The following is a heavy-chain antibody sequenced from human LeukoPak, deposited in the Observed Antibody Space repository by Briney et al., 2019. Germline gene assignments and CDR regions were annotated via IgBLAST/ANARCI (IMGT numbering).Heavy chain of an antibody. V-gene: IGHV1-8*01. CDR3: ARATSDIVVVVAATPSAFDI. CDR2: MNPNSGNT. D-gene: IGHD2-15*01. J-gene: IGHJ3*02. CDR1: GYTFTSYD. Sequence: ASVKVSCKASGYTFTSYDINWVRQATGQGLEWMGWMNPNSGNTGYAQKFPGRVTMTRNTSISTAYMELSSLRSEDTAVYYCARATSDIVVVVAATPSAFDIWGQGTMVTVSS.